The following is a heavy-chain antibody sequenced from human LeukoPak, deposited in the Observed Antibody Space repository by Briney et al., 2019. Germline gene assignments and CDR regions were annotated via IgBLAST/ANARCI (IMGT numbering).Heavy chain of an antibody. CDR3: ARWDDSAWGFGN. CDR2: IYYSGST. Sequence: PSETLSLTCTVSGGSISSYYWSWIRQPPGKGLEWIGYIYYSGSTNYNPSLKSRVTISVDTSKNQFSLKLSSVTAADTAVYYCARWDDSAWGFGNWGPGTLVTVSS. V-gene: IGHV4-59*01. D-gene: IGHD6-19*01. CDR1: GGSISSYY. J-gene: IGHJ4*02.